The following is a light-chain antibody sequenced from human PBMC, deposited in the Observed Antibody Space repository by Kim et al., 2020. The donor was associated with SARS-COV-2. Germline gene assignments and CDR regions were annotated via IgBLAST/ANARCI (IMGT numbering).Light chain of an antibody. Sequence: LTQPASVSGSPGQSITISCTGTSSDVGGYNYVSWYQQHPGKAPKLMIYDVTERPSGVSNRFSGSKSGNTASLTISGVQTEDEADYYCSSYTSSSTFVFGTGTKVTVL. CDR3: SSYTSSSTFV. CDR2: DVT. J-gene: IGLJ1*01. CDR1: SSDVGGYNY. V-gene: IGLV2-14*03.